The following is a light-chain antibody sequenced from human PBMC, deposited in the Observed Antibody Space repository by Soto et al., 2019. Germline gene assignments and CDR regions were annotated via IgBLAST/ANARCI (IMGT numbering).Light chain of an antibody. CDR2: DAS. CDR3: HQRSNWLYT. V-gene: IGKV3-11*01. Sequence: EIVLTQSPATLSLSPGERATLSCRASQSVSIYLAWYQQKPGQAPRLLIYDASNRATGIPARFSGSGSGTDFTLTISSLAPEDFAVYSFHQRSNWLYTFGQGTKLEIK. CDR1: QSVSIY. J-gene: IGKJ2*01.